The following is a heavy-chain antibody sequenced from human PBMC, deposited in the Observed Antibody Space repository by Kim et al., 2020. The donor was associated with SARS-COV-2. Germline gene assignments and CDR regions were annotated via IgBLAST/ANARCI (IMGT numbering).Heavy chain of an antibody. CDR1: GFIVNINY. J-gene: IGHJ4*02. V-gene: IGHV3-66*01. CDR3: ARGPPFDY. CDR2: IYDDGNT. Sequence: GGSLRLSCAASGFIVNINYMSWVRQAPGKGLEWVSVIYDDGNTYYADSVKGRFTISRDNSKNTLFLQMHSLRAEDTAVFYCARGPPFDYWGQGTLVTVSS.